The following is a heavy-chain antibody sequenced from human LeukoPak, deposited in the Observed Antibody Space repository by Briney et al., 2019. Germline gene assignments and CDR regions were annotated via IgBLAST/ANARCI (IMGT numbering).Heavy chain of an antibody. J-gene: IGHJ4*02. CDR2: IYYSGST. Sequence: SETLSLTCTVSGGSISSYYWSWIRQPPGKGLEWIGYIYYSGSTNYNPSLKSRVTISVDTSKNQFSLKLSSVTAADTAVYYRARGGRWLQLPDYWGQGTLVTVSS. CDR3: ARGGRWLQLPDY. D-gene: IGHD5-24*01. CDR1: GGSISSYY. V-gene: IGHV4-59*01.